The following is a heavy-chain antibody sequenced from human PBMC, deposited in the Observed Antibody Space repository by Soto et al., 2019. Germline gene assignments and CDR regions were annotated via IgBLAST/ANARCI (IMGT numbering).Heavy chain of an antibody. V-gene: IGHV4-34*01. CDR3: ARGPTCCRGPTCYADYYGPAG. J-gene: IGHJ6*02. CDR2: INHSGST. CDR1: GGSLSGYY. Sequence: QVQLQQGGAGLLKHSDTLSLTCAVYGGSLSGYYWSWIRHPPGKGLEWIGEINHSGSTNYRPSLKRRVTMSVVTSSNNLCLKRGSVTASATAVDYCARGPTCCRGPTCYADYYGPAGWGQRTAVAVAS. D-gene: IGHD2-2*01.